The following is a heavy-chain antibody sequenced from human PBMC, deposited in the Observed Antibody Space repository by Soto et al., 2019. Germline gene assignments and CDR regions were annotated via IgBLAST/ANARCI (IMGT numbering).Heavy chain of an antibody. V-gene: IGHV2-5*02. D-gene: IGHD4-17*01. J-gene: IGHJ1*01. CDR3: AHIPSPTVTTSAEYFQH. CDR1: GFSLSTSGVG. Sequence: QITLKESGPPLVKPTQTLTLTCTFSGFSLSTSGVGVGWIRQPPGKALEWLALIYWDDDSRYSPSLKSRLTITKDTSKNQVVLTMTNMDPVDTATYFCAHIPSPTVTTSAEYFQHWGQGTLVTVSS. CDR2: IYWDDDS.